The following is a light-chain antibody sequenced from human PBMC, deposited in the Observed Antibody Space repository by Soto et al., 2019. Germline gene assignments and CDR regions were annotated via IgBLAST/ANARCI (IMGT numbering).Light chain of an antibody. Sequence: EIVMTQSPATLSASLGERATLSCRASQSVSSNLAWYQQKPGQAPRLLIYGASTRATGIPARFSGSGSGTEFTLTTSSLLSDDFAAYYCQQYNNWPPRTFGQGTKVDNK. CDR3: QQYNNWPPRT. CDR1: QSVSSN. CDR2: GAS. V-gene: IGKV3-15*01. J-gene: IGKJ1*01.